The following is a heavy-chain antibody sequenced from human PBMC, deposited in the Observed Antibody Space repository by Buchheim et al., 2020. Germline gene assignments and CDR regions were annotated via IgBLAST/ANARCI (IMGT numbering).Heavy chain of an antibody. J-gene: IGHJ6*02. D-gene: IGHD3-3*01. CDR1: GYTFTGYY. CDR2: INPNSGGT. CDR3: ARDGWYYDFWSGYPPGPGRYGMDV. V-gene: IGHV1-2*02. Sequence: QVQLVQSGAEVKKPGASVKVSCKASGYTFTGYYMHWVRQAPGQGLEWMGWINPNSGGTNYAQKFQGRVTMTRDTSISTAYMELSRLRSDDTAVYYCARDGWYYDFWSGYPPGPGRYGMDVWGQGTT.